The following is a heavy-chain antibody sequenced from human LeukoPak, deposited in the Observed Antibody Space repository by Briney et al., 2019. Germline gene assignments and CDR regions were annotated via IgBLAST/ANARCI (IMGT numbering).Heavy chain of an antibody. CDR1: GFTIGAYS. Sequence: PGGSLRLSCAASGFTIGAYSMNWVRQAPGKGLEWISYIGSSSNIIFYADSVKGRFTISRDNAKNSVYLQINSLRAEDTAVYYCARDVGWLQSDYWGQGTLVTVSS. CDR3: ARDVGWLQSDY. D-gene: IGHD5-24*01. V-gene: IGHV3-48*04. J-gene: IGHJ4*02. CDR2: IGSSSNII.